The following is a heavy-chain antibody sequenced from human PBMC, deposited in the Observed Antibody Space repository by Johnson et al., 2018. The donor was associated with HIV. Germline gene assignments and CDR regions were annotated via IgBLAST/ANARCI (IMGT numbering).Heavy chain of an antibody. J-gene: IGHJ3*01. Sequence: GKGLEWIGFITSTADGGTTQYAASVRGRFTISRDDSKSIAYLQMNSLKAEDTAVYYCISPERAAAGFLTWGQGAMVTVSS. CDR3: ISPERAAAGFLT. CDR2: ITSTADGGTT. V-gene: IGHV3-49*02. D-gene: IGHD6-13*01.